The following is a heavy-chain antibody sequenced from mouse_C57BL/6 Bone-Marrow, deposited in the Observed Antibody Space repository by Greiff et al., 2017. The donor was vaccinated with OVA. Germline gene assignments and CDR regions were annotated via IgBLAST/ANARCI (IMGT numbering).Heavy chain of an antibody. J-gene: IGHJ4*01. CDR1: GFTFSSYP. D-gene: IGHD2-3*01. V-gene: IGHV5-9*01. CDR2: ISGGGGNT. CDR3: ARRDGYYLFWYAMDY. Sequence: EVHLVESGGGLVKPGGSLKLSCAASGFTFSSYPMSWVRQTPEKRLEWVATISGGGGNTYYPDSVKGRFTISRDNAKNTLYLQMSSLRSEDTALYYCARRDGYYLFWYAMDYWGQGTSVTVSS.